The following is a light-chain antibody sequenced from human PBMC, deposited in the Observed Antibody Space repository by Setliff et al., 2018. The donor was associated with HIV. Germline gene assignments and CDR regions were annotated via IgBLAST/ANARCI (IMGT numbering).Light chain of an antibody. CDR1: GSDVGTSKY. CDR3: SIHRSRGYV. CDR2: DVT. Sequence: QSVLAQPVSVSGSPGQSITISCTGTGSDVGTSKYVSWYQQHPGKAPKLIIYDVTTRPSGVSNRFSGSKSGNTASLTISGLQAEDEADYYCSIHRSRGYVFGTGTKVTVL. J-gene: IGLJ1*01. V-gene: IGLV2-14*03.